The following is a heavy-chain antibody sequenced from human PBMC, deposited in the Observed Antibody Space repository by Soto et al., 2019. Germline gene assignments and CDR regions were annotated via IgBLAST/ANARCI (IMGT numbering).Heavy chain of an antibody. J-gene: IGHJ4*02. CDR2: IYYSGNT. Sequence: QVQLQESGPGLVKPSQTLSLTCTVSGGSISSGAYYWSWIRQHPGKCLEWIGYIYYSGNTYYNPSLKSRVTISVDTSKNQFSLKLSSVTAADTAVYYCARVGLRLGDYFDYWGQGTLVSVSS. D-gene: IGHD3-16*01. V-gene: IGHV4-31*03. CDR3: ARVGLRLGDYFDY. CDR1: GGSISSGAYY.